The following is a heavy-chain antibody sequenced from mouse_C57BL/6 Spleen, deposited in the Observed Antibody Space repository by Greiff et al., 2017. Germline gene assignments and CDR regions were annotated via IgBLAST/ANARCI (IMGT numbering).Heavy chain of an antibody. CDR3: ARERDYDDAMDD. Sequence: VQLQQSGPVLVKPGPSVKMSCKASGYTFTDYYMNWVKQSHGKSLEWIGVINPYNGGTSYNQKFKGKATLTVDKSSSTAYMELTSLTSEDSAVYYGARERDYDDAMDDWGQGTSVTVSS. D-gene: IGHD2-4*01. J-gene: IGHJ4*01. CDR1: GYTFTDYY. V-gene: IGHV1-19*01. CDR2: INPYNGGT.